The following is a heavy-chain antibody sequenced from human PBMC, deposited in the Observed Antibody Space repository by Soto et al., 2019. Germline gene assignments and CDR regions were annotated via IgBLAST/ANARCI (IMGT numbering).Heavy chain of an antibody. V-gene: IGHV5-51*01. J-gene: IGHJ6*02. Sequence: GESLKISCKGSGYSFTSYWIGWVRQMPGKGLEWMGIIYPGDSDTRYSPSFQGQVTISADKSISTAYLQWSSLKASDTAMYYCARHVLGYSYGLHCGMDVWGQGTTVTVSS. D-gene: IGHD5-18*01. CDR3: ARHVLGYSYGLHCGMDV. CDR2: IYPGDSDT. CDR1: GYSFTSYW.